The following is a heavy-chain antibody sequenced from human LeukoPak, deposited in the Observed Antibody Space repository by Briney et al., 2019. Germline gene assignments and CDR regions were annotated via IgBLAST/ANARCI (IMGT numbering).Heavy chain of an antibody. CDR2: IYHSGST. V-gene: IGHV4-30-2*01. J-gene: IGHJ3*02. CDR3: ARDTAVDGLDI. Sequence: SETLSLTCTVSGGSISSGGYYWSWIRQPPGKGLEWIGYIYHSGSTYYNPSLKSRVTISVDTSKNQFSLKLSSVTAADTAVYYCARDTAVDGLDIWGQGTMVTVSS. CDR1: GGSISSGGYY. D-gene: IGHD2-15*01.